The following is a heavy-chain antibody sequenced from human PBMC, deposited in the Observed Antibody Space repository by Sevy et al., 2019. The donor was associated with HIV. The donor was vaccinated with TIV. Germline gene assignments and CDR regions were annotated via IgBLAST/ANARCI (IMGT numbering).Heavy chain of an antibody. CDR3: AKDRYHTSGYYPEGAFDI. V-gene: IGHV3-23*01. CDR2: VSGTGSTT. D-gene: IGHD3-22*01. Sequence: GGSLRLSCAASGFTFRSYAMNWVRQAPGKGLEWVLSVSGTGSTTYYADSVKGRFTISRDNSKNTLYLQMDSLRAEDTAVYYCAKDRYHTSGYYPEGAFDIWGQGTMVTVSS. CDR1: GFTFRSYA. J-gene: IGHJ3*02.